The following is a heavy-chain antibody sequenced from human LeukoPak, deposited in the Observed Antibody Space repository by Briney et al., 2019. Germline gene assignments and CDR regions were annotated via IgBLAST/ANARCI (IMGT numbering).Heavy chain of an antibody. Sequence: SETLSLTCTVSGGSISSGSYYWSWIRQPPGKGLEWIGYIYYSGSTNYNPSLKSRVTISVDTSKNQFSLKLSSVTAADTAVYYCARLEGFGWFDPWGQGTLVTVSS. D-gene: IGHD3-10*01. V-gene: IGHV4-61*01. CDR2: IYYSGST. CDR1: GGSISSGSYY. J-gene: IGHJ5*02. CDR3: ARLEGFGWFDP.